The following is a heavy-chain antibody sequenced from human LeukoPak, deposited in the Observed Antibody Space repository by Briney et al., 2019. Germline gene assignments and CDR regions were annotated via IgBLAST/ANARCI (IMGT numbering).Heavy chain of an antibody. CDR1: GFTISCYP. J-gene: IGHJ4*02. CDR2: IRSHGGSP. Sequence: GGPLRLSCSAGGFTISCYPMHWVRQAQGNGLKFISAIRSHGGSPSYADSVKGRFNISRDNPTTTLSLQMSSPRAENTAVYYCVIPGSLAFDHWGQGTLVTVSS. CDR3: VIPGSLAFDH. V-gene: IGHV3-64D*09. D-gene: IGHD6-25*01.